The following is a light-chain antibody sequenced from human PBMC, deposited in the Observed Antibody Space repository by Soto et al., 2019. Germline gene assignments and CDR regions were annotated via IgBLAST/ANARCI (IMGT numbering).Light chain of an antibody. CDR2: SNN. J-gene: IGLJ1*01. CDR1: SPKIGSNT. CDR3: AAWDDSPNGPHYA. V-gene: IGLV1-44*01. Sequence: VLTQSPSTYGIPGQRLTICSSGSSPKIGSNTVNWHQPLPGTAPKLLIYSNNQRPSGVPHRFSGSKSGTSASLAISGLQSEDEADYYCAAWDDSPNGPHYAFGTGTQVTVL.